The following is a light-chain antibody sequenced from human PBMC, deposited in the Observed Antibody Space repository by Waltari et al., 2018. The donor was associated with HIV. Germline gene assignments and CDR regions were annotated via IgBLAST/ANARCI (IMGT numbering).Light chain of an antibody. J-gene: IGLJ2*01. CDR2: QNS. CDR3: QAWDSSSAVV. V-gene: IGLV3-1*01. CDR1: KLGDTY. Sequence: SYELTQPPSVSVSPGQTASITCSGDKLGDTYASWYQQKPGQSPVLVIYQNSKRPSGIPERFSGSNSVDTATLTVSGTQAVDEADYYCQAWDSSSAVVFGGGTKLTVL.